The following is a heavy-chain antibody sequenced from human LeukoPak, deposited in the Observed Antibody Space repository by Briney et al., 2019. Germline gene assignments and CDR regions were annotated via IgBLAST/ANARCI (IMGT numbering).Heavy chain of an antibody. CDR2: ISSSSSSI. V-gene: IGHV3-48*01. CDR1: GFAFSSYS. CDR3: ATESSRSSAF. Sequence: GGSLRLSCAASGFAFSSYSMKWVRQAPGKGLEWVSQISSSSSSISYADSVKGRFTISRDSGKNSLYLQMNSLRAEDTAVYYCATESSRSSAFWGQGTLVTVSS. J-gene: IGHJ4*02. D-gene: IGHD6-6*01.